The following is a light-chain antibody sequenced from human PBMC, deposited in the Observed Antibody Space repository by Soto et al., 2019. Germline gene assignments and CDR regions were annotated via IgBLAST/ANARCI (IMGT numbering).Light chain of an antibody. Sequence: EIVLTQSPGTLSVSPRERATLSCRASQSVSSSYLAWYQQKPGQAPRLLMYGAASRATGIPDRFSGSGSGTDFTLTISRLEPEDFAVYYCQQYGSSYTFGKGPSWRSN. CDR1: QSVSSSY. CDR2: GAA. V-gene: IGKV3-20*01. J-gene: IGKJ2*01. CDR3: QQYGSSYT.